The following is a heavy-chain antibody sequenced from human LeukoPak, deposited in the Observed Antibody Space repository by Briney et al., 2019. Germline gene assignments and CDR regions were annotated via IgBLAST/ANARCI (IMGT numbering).Heavy chain of an antibody. V-gene: IGHV4-4*07. CDR1: GVSISSYY. D-gene: IGHD2-15*01. CDR3: ARTLGYCSGGSCHEGGFDP. Sequence: SETLSLTCTVSGVSISSYYWNWIRQPAGKGLEWIGHIDTSGSDNYNPSLKSRVTMSVDTSTNQISLTLNSVTAADTAVYYCARTLGYCSGGSCHEGGFDPWGQGTLVTVSS. CDR2: IDTSGSD. J-gene: IGHJ5*02.